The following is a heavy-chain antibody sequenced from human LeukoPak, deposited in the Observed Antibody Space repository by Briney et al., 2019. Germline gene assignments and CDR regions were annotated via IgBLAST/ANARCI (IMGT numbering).Heavy chain of an antibody. J-gene: IGHJ5*02. CDR2: ISGYNDNT. CDR1: GYTFSSYG. D-gene: IGHD1-26*01. V-gene: IGHV1-18*01. Sequence: GASVKVSCKASGYTFSSYGISWVRQAPGQGLEWMGWISGYNDNTKYYAQKVQGRVTMTTDTSTSTAYMGLRSLRSDDTAVYYCARDTKRSRARWENLGFDPWGQGTLVTVSS. CDR3: ARDTKRSRARWENLGFDP.